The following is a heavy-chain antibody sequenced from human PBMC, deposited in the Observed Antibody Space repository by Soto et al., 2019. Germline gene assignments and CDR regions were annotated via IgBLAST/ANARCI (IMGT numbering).Heavy chain of an antibody. CDR1: GFTFSSYA. J-gene: IGHJ4*02. CDR2: ISYDGSNK. Sequence: GGSLRLSCAASGFTFSSYAMHWVRQAPGKGLEWVAVISYDGSNKYYADSVKGRFTISRDNSKNTLYLQMNSLRAEDTAVYYCARNAQWELLYWGQGTLVTV. V-gene: IGHV3-30-3*01. CDR3: ARNAQWELLY. D-gene: IGHD1-26*01.